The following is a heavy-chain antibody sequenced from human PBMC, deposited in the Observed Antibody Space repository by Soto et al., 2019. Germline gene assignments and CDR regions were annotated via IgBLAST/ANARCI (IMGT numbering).Heavy chain of an antibody. Sequence: PGGSLRLSCAASGFTFSNAWMNWVRQAPGKGLEWVGRIKSTTDGGTTDYAAPVKGRFTISRDDSKNTLLLQMKSLKTEDTAVYYCTTALPIFFGVLISPADWYYCMDAWGQGTTVTVSS. V-gene: IGHV3-15*07. CDR3: TTALPIFFGVLISPADWYYCMDA. CDR1: GFTFSNAW. D-gene: IGHD3-3*01. CDR2: IKSTTDGGTT. J-gene: IGHJ6*02.